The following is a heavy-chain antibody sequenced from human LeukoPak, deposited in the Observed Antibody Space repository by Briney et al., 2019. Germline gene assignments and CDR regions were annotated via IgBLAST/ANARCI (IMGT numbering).Heavy chain of an antibody. CDR1: GFTVSSNY. Sequence: TGGSLRLSCAASGFTVSSNYMSWVRQAPGKGLEWVSVICSGGSTYYADSVKGRFTISRDNSKNTLYLQMNSQRAEDTAVYYCARARYYYGSGSYEYWGQGTLVTVSS. V-gene: IGHV3-53*01. CDR2: ICSGGST. D-gene: IGHD3-10*01. CDR3: ARARYYYGSGSYEY. J-gene: IGHJ4*02.